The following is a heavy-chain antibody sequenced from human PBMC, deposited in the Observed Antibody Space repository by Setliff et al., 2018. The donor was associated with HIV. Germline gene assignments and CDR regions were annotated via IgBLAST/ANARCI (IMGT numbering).Heavy chain of an antibody. J-gene: IGHJ4*02. D-gene: IGHD3-22*01. CDR2: IYTSGSA. CDR1: GGSVSGYK. CDR3: ARTPEDYDQYFFDR. Sequence: PSETLSLTCIVSGGSVSGYKWSWIRQSPGKGLEWIGYIYTSGSATYNPSLKSRVTISIDTSKNQFSLKLSSVTAADTAVYYCARTPEDYDQYFFDRWGQGTLVTVSS. V-gene: IGHV4-4*08.